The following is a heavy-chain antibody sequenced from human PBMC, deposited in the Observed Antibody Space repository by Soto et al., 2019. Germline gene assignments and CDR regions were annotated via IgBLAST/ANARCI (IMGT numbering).Heavy chain of an antibody. CDR3: ARGKEIPDFWNFDL. V-gene: IGHV1-2*02. Sequence: QVHLVQSGAEVKEPGASVKVSCKASGYTFTDHYMHWVRQAPGQGLEWMGWINPNSDGTKSAQPFQGRVTMTRDTSISTAYMELSGLRFDDTAVYYCARGKEIPDFWNFDLWGRGMLVTVSS. CDR2: INPNSDGT. D-gene: IGHD2-2*02. CDR1: GYTFTDHY. J-gene: IGHJ2*01.